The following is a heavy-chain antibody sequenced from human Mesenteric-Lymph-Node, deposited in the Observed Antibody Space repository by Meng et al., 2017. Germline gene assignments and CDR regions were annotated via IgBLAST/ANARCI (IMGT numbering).Heavy chain of an antibody. CDR2: MHISGST. CDR1: GGSLSSDY. V-gene: IGHV4-4*09. J-gene: IGHJ4*02. Sequence: SETLSLTCTVSGGSLSSDYWNWIRQPPGKRLEWLGYMHISGSTNYNPSLKSRITISLDTAKNRFTLRLDSVSAAYTAVYYCARRFYDSSGYSSPFDYWGQGMLVTVSS. D-gene: IGHD3-22*01. CDR3: ARRFYDSSGYSSPFDY.